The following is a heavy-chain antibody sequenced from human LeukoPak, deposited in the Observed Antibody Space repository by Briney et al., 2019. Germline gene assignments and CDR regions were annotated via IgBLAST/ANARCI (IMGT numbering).Heavy chain of an antibody. CDR1: GGSISSSSYY. CDR2: IYYSGST. V-gene: IGHV4-39*01. Sequence: SETLSLTCTVSGGSISSSSYYWGWIRQPPRKGLEWIGSIYYSGSTYYNPSLKSRVTISVDTSKNQFSLKLSSVTAADTAVYYCASTVVTPGFDYWGQGTLVTVSS. CDR3: ASTVVTPGFDY. J-gene: IGHJ4*02. D-gene: IGHD4-23*01.